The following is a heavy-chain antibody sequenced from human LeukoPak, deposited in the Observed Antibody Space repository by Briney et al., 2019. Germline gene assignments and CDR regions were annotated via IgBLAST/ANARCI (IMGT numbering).Heavy chain of an antibody. CDR3: ASSLVVTNFDY. Sequence: GGSLRLSCAASGFTFNTYWMHWVRQVPGKGLVWVSRINSDGSSTSYADSVKGRFTISRDNSKNTLYLQMNSLRAEDTAVYHCASSLVVTNFDYWGQGTLVTVSS. V-gene: IGHV3-74*01. J-gene: IGHJ4*02. D-gene: IGHD2-15*01. CDR2: INSDGSST. CDR1: GFTFNTYW.